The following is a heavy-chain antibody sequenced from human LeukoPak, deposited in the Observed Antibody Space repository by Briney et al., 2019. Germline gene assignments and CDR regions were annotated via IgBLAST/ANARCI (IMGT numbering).Heavy chain of an antibody. Sequence: ASVKVSCKASGYTFTAYYIHWVRQAPGQGLEWMGWISAYNGNTNYAQKLQGRVTMTTDTSTSTAYMELRSLRSDDTAVYYCARVPLEGMTTAAETDYWGQGTLVTVSS. V-gene: IGHV1-18*04. J-gene: IGHJ4*02. CDR2: ISAYNGNT. CDR3: ARVPLEGMTTAAETDY. CDR1: GYTFTAYY. D-gene: IGHD4-17*01.